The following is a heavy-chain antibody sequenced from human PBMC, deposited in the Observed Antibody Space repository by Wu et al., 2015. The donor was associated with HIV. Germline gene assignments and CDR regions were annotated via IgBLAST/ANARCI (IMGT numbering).Heavy chain of an antibody. J-gene: IGHJ4*02. CDR1: GYTFIGDY. D-gene: IGHD5-12*01. V-gene: IGHV1-2*02. Sequence: QVQLVQSGTEVKKPGASVKVSCQASGYTFIGDYIHWVRQAPGQGLEWMGWINPNNGGTNCAQKYQGRVTLTRDTSINTTFMTLNRLTSDDTAVYFWCLEVTSGYEFVRLLNGNFDVLGPG. CDR2: INPNNGGT. CDR3: CLEVTSGYEFVRLLNGNFDV.